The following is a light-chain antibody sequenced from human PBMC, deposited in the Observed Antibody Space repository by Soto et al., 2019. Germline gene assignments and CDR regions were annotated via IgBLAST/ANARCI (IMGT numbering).Light chain of an antibody. J-gene: IGLJ1*01. CDR2: AVS. CDR1: NSDIGNYNL. Sequence: QSVLTQPRSVSGSPGQSVSISCTGTNSDIGNYNLVSWYQQPPGKAPKLIISAVSRRPSGVPDRFSGSKSGTSASLAISGLQSEDEADYYCAAWDDSLNGYVFGTGTKLTVL. CDR3: AAWDDSLNGYV. V-gene: IGLV2-11*01.